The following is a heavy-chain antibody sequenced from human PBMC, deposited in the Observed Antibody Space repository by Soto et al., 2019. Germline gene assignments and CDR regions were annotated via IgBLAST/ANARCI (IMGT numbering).Heavy chain of an antibody. CDR1: GFTFSSYG. D-gene: IGHD6-19*01. V-gene: IGHV3-33*01. CDR3: ARDPHSGWYGGSVAFDI. CDR2: IRHDGSNK. J-gene: IGHJ3*02. Sequence: GGSLRLSCAASGFTFSSYGMHWVRQAPGKGLEWVAVIRHDGSNKYYADSVKGRFTISRDNSKNTLYLQMNSLRAEDTAVYYCARDPHSGWYGGSVAFDIWGQGTMVTVSS.